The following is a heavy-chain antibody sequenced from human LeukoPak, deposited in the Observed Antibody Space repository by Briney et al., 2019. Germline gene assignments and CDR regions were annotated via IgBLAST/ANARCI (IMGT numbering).Heavy chain of an antibody. D-gene: IGHD6-6*01. CDR1: GFTFSSYE. J-gene: IGHJ4*02. Sequence: GGSLRLSCAASGFTFSSYEMNWVRQAPGKGLEWISYISSSGNSIYYADSLKGRFTISRDNAKNSLYLQMNSLRAEDTAVYYCARPRIAARSSDYWGQGTLVTVSS. V-gene: IGHV3-48*03. CDR2: ISSSGNSI. CDR3: ARPRIAARSSDY.